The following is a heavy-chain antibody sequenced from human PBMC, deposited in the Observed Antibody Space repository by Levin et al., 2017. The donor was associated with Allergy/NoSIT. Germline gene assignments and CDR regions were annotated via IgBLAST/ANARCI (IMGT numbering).Heavy chain of an antibody. CDR2: IYYSGST. CDR3: ARGRSRDGDYGRYFDY. D-gene: IGHD4-17*01. V-gene: IGHV4-59*01. CDR1: GGSISSYY. Sequence: GSLRLSCTVSGGSISSYYWSWIRQPPGKGLEWIGYIYYSGSTNYNPSLKSRVTISVDTSKNQFSLKLSSVTAADTAVYYCARGRSRDGDYGRYFDYWGQGTLVTVSS. J-gene: IGHJ4*02.